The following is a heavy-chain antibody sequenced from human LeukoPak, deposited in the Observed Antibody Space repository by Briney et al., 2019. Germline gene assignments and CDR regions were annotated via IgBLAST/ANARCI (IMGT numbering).Heavy chain of an antibody. D-gene: IGHD3-16*01. J-gene: IGHJ4*02. Sequence: ASVKVSCKASGYTFTGYYMHWVRQAPGQGLEWMGWINPNSGGTNYAQKFQGRVTMTRDTSISTAYMELSRLRSDDTAVYYCALLPQGGAMVINWGQGTLVTVSS. CDR1: GYTFTGYY. CDR3: ALLPQGGAMVIN. V-gene: IGHV1-2*02. CDR2: INPNSGGT.